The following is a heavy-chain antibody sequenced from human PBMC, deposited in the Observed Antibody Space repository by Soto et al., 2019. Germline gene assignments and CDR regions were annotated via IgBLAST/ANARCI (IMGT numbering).Heavy chain of an antibody. CDR3: ARLLYYDILTGYYTDGMDV. Sequence: PGESLKISCKGSGYNFTTYWIGWVRQMPGKGLEWMGIIYPGDSDTRYSPSFQGQVTISADKSISTAYLQWSSLKASDTAMYYCARLLYYDILTGYYTDGMDVWGQGTTVTVSS. CDR2: IYPGDSDT. J-gene: IGHJ6*02. CDR1: GYNFTTYW. V-gene: IGHV5-51*01. D-gene: IGHD3-9*01.